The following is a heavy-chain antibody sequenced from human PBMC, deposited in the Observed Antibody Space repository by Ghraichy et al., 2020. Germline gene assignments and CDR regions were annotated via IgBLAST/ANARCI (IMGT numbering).Heavy chain of an antibody. CDR3: AREGPPLYYDSSGQYDY. CDR1: GYTFTGYY. D-gene: IGHD3-22*01. J-gene: IGHJ4*02. CDR2: INPNSGGT. Sequence: ASVKVSCKASGYTFTGYYMHWVRQAPVQGLEWMGWINPNSGGTNYAQKFQGRVTMTRDTSISTAYMELSRLRSDDTAVYYCAREGPPLYYDSSGQYDYWGQGTLVTVSS. V-gene: IGHV1-2*02.